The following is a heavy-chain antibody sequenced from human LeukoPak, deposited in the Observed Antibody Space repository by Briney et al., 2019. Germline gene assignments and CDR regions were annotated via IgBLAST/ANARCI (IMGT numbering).Heavy chain of an antibody. J-gene: IGHJ4*02. CDR3: AKQLELASAWIQLWSSLEGNY. CDR2: ISSSSSYI. V-gene: IGHV3-21*04. CDR1: GFTFSSYS. Sequence: GGSLRLSCAASGFTFSSYSMNWVRQAPGKGLEWVSSISSSSSYIYYADSVKGRFTISRDNAKNSLYLQMNSLRAEDTAVYYCAKQLELASAWIQLWSSLEGNYWGQGTLVTVSS. D-gene: IGHD5-18*01.